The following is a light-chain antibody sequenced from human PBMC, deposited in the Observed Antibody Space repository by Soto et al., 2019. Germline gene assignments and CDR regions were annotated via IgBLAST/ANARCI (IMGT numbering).Light chain of an antibody. Sequence: IVLTQSPATLSLSPGESATLSCRPSQRIXSSYVAWYQQKLGEPPRLLXYCASSTATGIPDRLSGSGSGTDFTLTISRLEPEDFAAYYCQQYGSSTSTFGQGTRLEIK. CDR3: QQYGSSTST. V-gene: IGKV3-20*01. CDR1: QRIXSSY. CDR2: CAS. J-gene: IGKJ5*01.